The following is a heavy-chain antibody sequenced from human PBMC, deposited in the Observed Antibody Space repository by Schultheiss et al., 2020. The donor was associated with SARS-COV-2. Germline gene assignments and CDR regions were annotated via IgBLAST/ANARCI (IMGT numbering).Heavy chain of an antibody. V-gene: IGHV5-51*01. CDR3: ARYRYSSGSTSYFDY. D-gene: IGHD5-18*01. CDR2: IYPDNSDP. J-gene: IGHJ4*02. Sequence: GESLKISCKGSGYSFTSYWIGWVRQMPGKGLEWMGIIYPDNSDPRYSPSFQGQVTISADKSITTAYLHWSSLKASDTAMYYCARYRYSSGSTSYFDYWGQGTLVTVSS. CDR1: GYSFTSYW.